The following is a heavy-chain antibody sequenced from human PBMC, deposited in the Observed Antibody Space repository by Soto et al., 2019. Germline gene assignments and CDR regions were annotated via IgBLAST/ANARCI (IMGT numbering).Heavy chain of an antibody. D-gene: IGHD2-21*02. Sequence: GGSLRLSCAASGFTFSGSAMHWVRQASGKGLEWVGRIRSKANSYATAYAASVKGRFTISGDDSKNTAYLQMNSLKTEDTAVYYCTTIVVVTASSDYWGQGTLVTVSS. J-gene: IGHJ4*02. CDR3: TTIVVVTASSDY. V-gene: IGHV3-73*01. CDR1: GFTFSGSA. CDR2: IRSKANSYAT.